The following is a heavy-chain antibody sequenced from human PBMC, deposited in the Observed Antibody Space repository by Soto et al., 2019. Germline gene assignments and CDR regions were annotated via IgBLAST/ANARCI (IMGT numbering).Heavy chain of an antibody. D-gene: IGHD3-22*01. J-gene: IGHJ3*01. V-gene: IGHV3-20*04. CDR2: ITWNGATT. CDR1: GFTFDAHG. Sequence: EVQLVESGGGVVRPGGSLRLSCAASGFTFDAHGMTWVRQAPGKGLYWVSGITWNGATTGYADSVKGRFTISRDNAQNSLYMQMHSLRVEDTALYYCARDGGGVVAVDAFDVWGQGTMVTVSS. CDR3: ARDGGGVVAVDAFDV.